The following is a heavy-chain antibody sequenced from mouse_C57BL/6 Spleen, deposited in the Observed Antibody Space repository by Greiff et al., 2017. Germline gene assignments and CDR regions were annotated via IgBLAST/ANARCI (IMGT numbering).Heavy chain of an antibody. CDR1: GYSFTSYD. J-gene: IGHJ3*01. CDR2: IYPRDGST. V-gene: IGHV1-85*01. CDR3: ARSRWAYAY. Sequence: VKLQESGPELVKPGASVKLSCKASGYSFTSYDINWVKQRPGQGLEWIGWIYPRDGSTKYNAQFKGQATLTVDTSSSTAYMELHSLTSEDSAVYFCARSRWAYAYWGQGTLVTVSA. D-gene: IGHD1-1*02.